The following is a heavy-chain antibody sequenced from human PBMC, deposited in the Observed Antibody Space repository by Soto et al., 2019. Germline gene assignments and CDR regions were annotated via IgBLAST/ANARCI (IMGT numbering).Heavy chain of an antibody. Sequence: PGGSLRLSCAASGFTFSNYAMSWVRQAPGKGLEWVSTISNNGRSTYYADSVKGRFTISRDNSKNTLYLQMNSLRAEDTAVYYCAKALRGGDYYDTSGPDYWGQGTLVTVSS. CDR1: GFTFSNYA. V-gene: IGHV3-23*01. CDR3: AKALRGGDYYDTSGPDY. D-gene: IGHD3-22*01. J-gene: IGHJ4*02. CDR2: ISNNGRST.